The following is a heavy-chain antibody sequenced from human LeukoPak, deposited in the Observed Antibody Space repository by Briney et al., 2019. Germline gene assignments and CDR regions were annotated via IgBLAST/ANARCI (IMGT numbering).Heavy chain of an antibody. D-gene: IGHD6-13*01. CDR1: GYSLSDMS. J-gene: IGHJ4*02. Sequence: ASVKVSCKVAGYSLSDMSVHWIRQAPGRGLEWMGSSDSEDGDPVYAQKFEGRLTMTEDTSTDTAYMDLSSLRSEDTAVYYCARARTQQLDHGQHFDYWGQGTLVTVSS. CDR3: ARARTQQLDHGQHFDY. CDR2: SDSEDGDP. V-gene: IGHV1-24*01.